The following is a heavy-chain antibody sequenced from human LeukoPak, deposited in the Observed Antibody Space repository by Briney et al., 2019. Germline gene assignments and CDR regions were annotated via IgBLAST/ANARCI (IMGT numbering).Heavy chain of an antibody. Sequence: GRSLRLSCAASGFTFNNFGIHWVRQAPGKGLEWVANIKQDGSEKYYVDSVKGRFTISRDNAKNSLYLQMNSLRAEDTAVYYCARQAMVNVWGQGTLVTVSS. CDR2: IKQDGSEK. CDR3: ARQAMVNV. CDR1: GFTFNNFG. J-gene: IGHJ4*02. D-gene: IGHD5-18*01. V-gene: IGHV3-7*01.